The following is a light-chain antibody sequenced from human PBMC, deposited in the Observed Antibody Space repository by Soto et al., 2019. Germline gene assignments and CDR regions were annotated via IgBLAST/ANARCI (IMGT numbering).Light chain of an antibody. CDR3: PQRSDRPFT. CDR1: QSVSRY. J-gene: IGKJ4*01. CDR2: DAS. Sequence: EIVLTQSPATLSLSPGERATLSCRASQSVSRYLAWYQQKPGQAPRLLIYDASNRATGIPARFSGSGSGTGFTVNIRSLETADFCGYYCPQRSDRPFTFGGENHVQIK. V-gene: IGKV3-11*01.